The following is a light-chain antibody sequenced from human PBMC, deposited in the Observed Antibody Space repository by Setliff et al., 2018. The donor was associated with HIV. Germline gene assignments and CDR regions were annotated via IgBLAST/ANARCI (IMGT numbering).Light chain of an antibody. J-gene: IGLJ1*01. CDR3: QVWDSSSDHSYV. CDR1: NIGSKS. CDR2: YDS. Sequence: SYELTQPPSVSVAPGKTARITCGGNNIGSKSVHWYQQKPGQAPVLVIYYDSDRPSGTPVRFSGSKSGNTATLTISRVEAGDEADYYCQVWDSSSDHSYVFGTGTKVTVL. V-gene: IGLV3-21*04.